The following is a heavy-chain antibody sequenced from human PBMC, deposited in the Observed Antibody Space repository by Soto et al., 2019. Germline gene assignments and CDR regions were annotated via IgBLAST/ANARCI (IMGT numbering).Heavy chain of an antibody. D-gene: IGHD3-10*01. Sequence: SETLSLTCTVSGASISRGGYYWSWVRQHPGKGLEWIGFIFYTGSTSCNPSLKSRVTMSVDTSKSQFSLKLSSVTAADTAVYYCARVWGGAFDIWGQGTMVTVSS. J-gene: IGHJ3*02. CDR2: IFYTGST. V-gene: IGHV4-31*03. CDR1: GASISRGGYY. CDR3: ARVWGGAFDI.